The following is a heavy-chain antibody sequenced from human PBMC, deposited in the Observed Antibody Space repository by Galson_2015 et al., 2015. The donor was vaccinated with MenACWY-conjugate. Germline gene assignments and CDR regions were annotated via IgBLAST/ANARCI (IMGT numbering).Heavy chain of an antibody. CDR2: INPVFGAA. V-gene: IGHV1-69*13. CDR1: GGTFSKYA. Sequence: SVKVSCKASGGTFSKYAISWLRQAPGQGPEWMGAINPVFGAANYAQKFQDRLTISADGSTSTAYMDLGSLSSEDTAIYYCSKQLRSSAMVHPISCNDAFDMWSQGTRVHVA. J-gene: IGHJ3*02. CDR3: SKQLRSSAMVHPISCNDAFDM. D-gene: IGHD5-18*01.